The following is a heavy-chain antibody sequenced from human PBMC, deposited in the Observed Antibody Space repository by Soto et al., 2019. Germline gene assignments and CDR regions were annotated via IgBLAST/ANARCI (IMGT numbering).Heavy chain of an antibody. V-gene: IGHV1-18*04. J-gene: IGHJ2*01. CDR3: ARVAGYFDL. Sequence: ASVKVSCKASGYTFTSYYMHWVRQAPGQGLEWMGWISANNANANYASKFQGRVSMTTERSTNTAYLEVKSLTSDDTAVYYCARVAGYFDLWGRGTLVTVSS. CDR1: GYTFTSYY. CDR2: ISANNANA.